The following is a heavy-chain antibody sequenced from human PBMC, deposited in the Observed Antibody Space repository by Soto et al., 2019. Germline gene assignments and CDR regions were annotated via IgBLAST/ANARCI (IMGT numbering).Heavy chain of an antibody. CDR3: ARDSPNRLGHCSGGSCSDAFDI. CDR1: GGSVSSGSYY. J-gene: IGHJ3*02. Sequence: SETLSLTCTVSGGSVSSGSYYWSWIRQPPGKGLEWIGYIYYSGSTNYNPSLKSRVTISVDTSKNQFSLKLSSVTAADTAVYYCARDSPNRLGHCSGGSCSDAFDIWGQGTMVTVSS. V-gene: IGHV4-61*01. D-gene: IGHD2-15*01. CDR2: IYYSGST.